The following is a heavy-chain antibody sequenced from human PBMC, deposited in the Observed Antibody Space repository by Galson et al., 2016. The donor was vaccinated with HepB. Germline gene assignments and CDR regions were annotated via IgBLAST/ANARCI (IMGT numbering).Heavy chain of an antibody. Sequence: SLRLSCAASGFTFSDYYMSWIRQAPGKGLEWVSYISSSGSTIYYADSVKGRFTVSRDNAKNTLYLQTRSLRTEDTAVYLCARSNLLVPAAMLRYGLDVWGQGTTVTVSS. D-gene: IGHD2-2*01. V-gene: IGHV3-11*04. CDR2: ISSSGSTI. J-gene: IGHJ6*02. CDR3: ARSNLLVPAAMLRYGLDV. CDR1: GFTFSDYY.